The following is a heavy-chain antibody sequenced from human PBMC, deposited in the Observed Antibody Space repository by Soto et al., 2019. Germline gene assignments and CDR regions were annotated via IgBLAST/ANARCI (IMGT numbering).Heavy chain of an antibody. CDR1: GGSLSNYG. D-gene: IGHD4-17*01. J-gene: IGHJ6*02. CDR3: ARGDATKIVVTTYYAMDA. CDR2: IIPVFGTA. V-gene: IGHV1-69*12. Sequence: QVQLVQSGAEVKKPGSSVKVSCKASGGSLSNYGISWVRQAPGQGLEWMGGIIPVFGTANYGQKFQGRVTITADESTNIVYMDVTSLRSEDTAVYYCARGDATKIVVTTYYAMDAWGQGTTVTVSS.